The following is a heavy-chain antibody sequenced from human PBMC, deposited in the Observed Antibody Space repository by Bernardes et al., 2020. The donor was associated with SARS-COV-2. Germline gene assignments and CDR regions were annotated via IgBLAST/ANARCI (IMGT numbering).Heavy chain of an antibody. CDR1: GFSFSSST. J-gene: IGHJ4*02. V-gene: IGHV3-23*01. CDR2: ITGSGFDT. D-gene: IGHD6-25*01. CDR3: ARMAIAPGDTLGRMFLRFDY. Sequence: GSLRLSCSGSGFSFSSSTMSWVRQAPGKGLEWLSCITGSGFDTYSADSVKGRFTISKDNGNTLYLQMTNLRADDTAVYYCARMAIAPGDTLGRMFLRFDYWGQGALVTVSS.